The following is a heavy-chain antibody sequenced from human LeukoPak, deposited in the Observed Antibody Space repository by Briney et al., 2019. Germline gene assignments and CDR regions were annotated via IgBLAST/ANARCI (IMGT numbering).Heavy chain of an antibody. V-gene: IGHV3-21*01. CDR3: AKEEAVAGTPLHY. CDR1: GFTFNSYS. D-gene: IGHD6-19*01. J-gene: IGHJ4*02. Sequence: GGSLRLSCAASGFTFNSYSMNWFRQAPGKGLEWVSSISSSSRFIYYADSVKGRFTISRDNSKNTLYLQMNSLRAEDTAVYYCAKEEAVAGTPLHYWGQGTLVTVSS. CDR2: ISSSSRFI.